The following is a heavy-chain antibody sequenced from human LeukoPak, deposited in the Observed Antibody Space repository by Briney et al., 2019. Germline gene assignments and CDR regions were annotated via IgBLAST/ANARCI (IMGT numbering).Heavy chain of an antibody. CDR3: GKARGSGYHLLDAFDI. Sequence: GRSLRLSCAASGFTFDDYAMHWGRHAPGKGLEWVSGISWNSGSIGYADSVKGRFTISRDNAKNSLYLQMNSLRAEDTALYYCGKARGSGYHLLDAFDIWGQGTMVTVSS. CDR2: ISWNSGSI. CDR1: GFTFDDYA. D-gene: IGHD5-18*01. V-gene: IGHV3-9*01. J-gene: IGHJ3*02.